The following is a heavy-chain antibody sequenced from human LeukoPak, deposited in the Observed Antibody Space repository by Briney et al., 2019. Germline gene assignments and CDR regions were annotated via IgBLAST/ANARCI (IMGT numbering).Heavy chain of an antibody. CDR1: GYTFTSYG. Sequence: ASVKVSCKASGYTFTSYGISWVRQAPGQGLEWMGWISGYNGNTHYAQNLQGRVTMTTDTSTSTAYMELRSLRSDDTAVYYCARGPYCSGGTCYSQYFGYWCQGTLVTVSS. CDR3: ARGPYCSGGTCYSQYFGY. CDR2: ISGYNGNT. J-gene: IGHJ4*02. D-gene: IGHD2-15*01. V-gene: IGHV1-18*01.